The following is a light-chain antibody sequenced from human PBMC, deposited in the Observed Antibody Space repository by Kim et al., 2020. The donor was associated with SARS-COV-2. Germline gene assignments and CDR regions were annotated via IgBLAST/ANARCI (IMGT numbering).Light chain of an antibody. Sequence: DIPLTQSPSTLSASVGDRVTITCRASESIGNWLAWYQQKPGKAPKLLIYKSSSLDSGVPSRFSGSGSETEFTLTINGLQPEDFATYSCQQYYRPSTFGQGTKVDIK. CDR3: QQYYRPST. J-gene: IGKJ1*01. CDR1: ESIGNW. V-gene: IGKV1-5*03. CDR2: KSS.